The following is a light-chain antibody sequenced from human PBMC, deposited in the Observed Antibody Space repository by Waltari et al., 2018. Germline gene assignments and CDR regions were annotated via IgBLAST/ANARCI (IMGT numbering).Light chain of an antibody. CDR2: KAS. Sequence: DIQMTQSPSTLSASVGDRVTITCRASQSISSWLAWYQQKPGKAPKLLIYKASSLESGVPSRFSSSGSWTEFTLTISSLQPDDFATYYCQQYNSAPWTFGQGTKVEIK. CDR1: QSISSW. CDR3: QQYNSAPWT. J-gene: IGKJ1*01. V-gene: IGKV1-5*03.